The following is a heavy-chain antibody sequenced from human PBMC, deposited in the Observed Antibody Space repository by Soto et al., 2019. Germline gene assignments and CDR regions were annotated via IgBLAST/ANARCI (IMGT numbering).Heavy chain of an antibody. V-gene: IGHV1-18*01. CDR2: ISAYNGKI. J-gene: IGHJ6*02. CDR3: ARETIPQMYYYGTDV. CDR1: GYTFTNYG. D-gene: IGHD3-16*01. Sequence: ASVKVSCKASGYTFTNYGISWVRQAPGQGLEWIGWISAYNGKIDYAQKVQGRITMTTDTSTSTAFMELRSLRSDDTAVYYCARETIPQMYYYGTDVCGQGTTVTVSS.